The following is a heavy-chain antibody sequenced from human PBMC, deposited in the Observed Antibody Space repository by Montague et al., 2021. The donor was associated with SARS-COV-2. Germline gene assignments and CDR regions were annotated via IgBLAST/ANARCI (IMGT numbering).Heavy chain of an antibody. Sequence: SETLSLTCTVSGGSINNTSYYWGWIRQPPGKGLEWIGSIFYRGNTHYNASLKSRVTVSVDTSNNQFSLNLTTVTAADTALYYCAGLTTSGSIAWGQGTLVTVAS. CDR2: IFYRGNT. V-gene: IGHV4-39*01. D-gene: IGHD6-19*01. CDR1: GGSINNTSYY. J-gene: IGHJ5*02. CDR3: AGLTTSGSIA.